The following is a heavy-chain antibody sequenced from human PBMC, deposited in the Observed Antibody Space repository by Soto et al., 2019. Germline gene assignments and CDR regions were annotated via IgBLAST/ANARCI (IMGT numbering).Heavy chain of an antibody. CDR2: ISYDGSNK. D-gene: IGHD3-22*01. CDR3: AKEQLAMTVVVADYFDS. CDR1: GFTFSSYG. Sequence: GGSLRLSYAASGFTFSSYGMHWVRQAPGKGLEWVAVISYDGSNKYYADSVKGRFTISRDNSKNTVSLQMNSLRADDTAVYFCAKEQLAMTVVVADYFDSWGQGTLVTVSS. J-gene: IGHJ4*02. V-gene: IGHV3-30*18.